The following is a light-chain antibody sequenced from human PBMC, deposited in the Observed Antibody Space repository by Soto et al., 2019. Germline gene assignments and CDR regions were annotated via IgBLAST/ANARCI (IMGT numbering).Light chain of an antibody. CDR3: KQRSDWPLWT. CDR2: DAS. V-gene: IGKV3-11*01. Sequence: EIVLTQSPGTLSLSPGERATLSCRASQSVSSYLAWYQQKPGQAARLLLYDASNTATAIPARFSGSGSGTDLTITISSLEPEDVSVYYCKQRSDWPLWTFGQGTKVEIK. CDR1: QSVSSY. J-gene: IGKJ1*01.